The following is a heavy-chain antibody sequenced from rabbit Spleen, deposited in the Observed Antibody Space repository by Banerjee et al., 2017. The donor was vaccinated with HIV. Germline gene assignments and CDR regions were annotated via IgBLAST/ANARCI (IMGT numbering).Heavy chain of an antibody. J-gene: IGHJ4*01. Sequence: KGLEWIGCIYGGISDTYYASWAKGRFTISRNTNQNTVTLQMTSLTAADTATYFCARSPSTGEDDGVFNLWGPGTLVTVS. D-gene: IGHD2-1*01. CDR3: ARSPSTGEDDGVFNL. CDR2: IYGGISDT. V-gene: IGHV1S40*01.